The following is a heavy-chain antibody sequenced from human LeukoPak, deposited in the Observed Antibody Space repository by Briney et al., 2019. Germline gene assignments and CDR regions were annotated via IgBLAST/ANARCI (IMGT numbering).Heavy chain of an antibody. CDR2: IYYGGNA. D-gene: IGHD4-11*01. J-gene: IGHJ4*02. V-gene: IGHV4-39*01. Sequence: SETLSLTCTVSGGSISSSTYYWGWIRQPPGKGLEWIGSIYYGGNAYYNPSLKSRVTISVDTSKNQFSLKVSSVTAADTAVYYCARGEDYDYWGQGTLVTVSS. CDR1: GGSISSSTYY. CDR3: ARGEDYDY.